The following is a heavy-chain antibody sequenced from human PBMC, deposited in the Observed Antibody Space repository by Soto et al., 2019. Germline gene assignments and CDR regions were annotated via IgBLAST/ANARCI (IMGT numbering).Heavy chain of an antibody. J-gene: IGHJ4*02. CDR3: TRLLDTSLDY. CDR1: GFTFSAST. Sequence: GGSLRLSCAASGFTFSASTIHWVRQASRKGLEWVGRVRSKAHNYATAYGASVRGRFTISRDDSKSTALLQMNSLNTEDTAVYYCTRLLDTSLDYWAQGTLVTVSS. D-gene: IGHD3-9*01. CDR2: VRSKAHNYAT. V-gene: IGHV3-73*01.